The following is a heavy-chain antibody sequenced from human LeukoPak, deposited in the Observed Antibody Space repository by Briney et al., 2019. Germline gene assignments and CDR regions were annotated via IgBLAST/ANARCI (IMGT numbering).Heavy chain of an antibody. CDR2: ISYDGSNK. CDR1: GFTFSSYG. D-gene: IGHD4-17*01. J-gene: IGHJ6*04. CDR3: ANTRDGDYSFYYGMDV. Sequence: PGRSLRLSCAASGFTFSSYGMHWVRQAPGKGLEWVAVISYDGSNKYYADSVKGRFTISRDNSKNKLYLQMNSLRAEDTAVYYCANTRDGDYSFYYGMDVGGKGTTVTVSS. V-gene: IGHV3-30*18.